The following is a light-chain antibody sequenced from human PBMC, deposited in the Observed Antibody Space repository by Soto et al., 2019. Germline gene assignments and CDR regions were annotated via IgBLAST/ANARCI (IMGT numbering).Light chain of an antibody. J-gene: IGKJ1*01. CDR3: QQYNTWSTWT. CDR2: QAS. V-gene: IGKV1-5*03. CDR1: QNINTW. Sequence: DIQMTQSPSTLSASVGDRVTITCRASQNINTWLAWYQQKPGKAPKLLIYQASSLESGVLSRFGGSGSGTEFTLTISSLQPDDSATYYCQQYNTWSTWTFGQGTKVEIK.